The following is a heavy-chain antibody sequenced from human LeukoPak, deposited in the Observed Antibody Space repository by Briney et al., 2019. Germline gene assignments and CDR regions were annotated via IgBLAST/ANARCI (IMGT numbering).Heavy chain of an antibody. CDR2: INPNSVGT. Sequence: GASVKVSCKASGYTFTGYYMHWVRQAPGQGLEWMGWINPNSVGTNYAQKLQGRVTMTTDTSTSTAYMELRSLRSDDTAVYYCARDKALRYFDWLFNDAFDIWGQGTMVTVSS. CDR1: GYTFTGYY. D-gene: IGHD3-9*01. V-gene: IGHV1-2*02. CDR3: ARDKALRYFDWLFNDAFDI. J-gene: IGHJ3*02.